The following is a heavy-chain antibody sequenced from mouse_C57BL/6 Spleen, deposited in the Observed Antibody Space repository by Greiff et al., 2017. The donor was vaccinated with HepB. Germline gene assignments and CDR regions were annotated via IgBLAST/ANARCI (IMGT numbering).Heavy chain of an antibody. D-gene: IGHD4-1*01. CDR1: GYTFTSYW. CDR3: ARRPNWGYAMDY. CDR2: IYPSDSET. J-gene: IGHJ4*01. V-gene: IGHV1-61*01. Sequence: VQLQHPGAELVRPGSSVKLSCKASGYTFTSYWMDWVKQRPGQGLEWIGNIYPSDSETHYNQKFKDKATLTVDKSSSTAYMQLSSLTSEDSAVYYCARRPNWGYAMDYWGQGTSVTVSS.